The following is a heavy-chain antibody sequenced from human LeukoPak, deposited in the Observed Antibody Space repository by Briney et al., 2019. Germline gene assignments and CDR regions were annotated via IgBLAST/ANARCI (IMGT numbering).Heavy chain of an antibody. Sequence: PSETLSLTCAVYSGSFKCYHWSWIRQPPGKGLEWIGEINHSGSTNYNPTLKSRVTISVDTSNNQFSLKLSSLTAADTAVYYCARVNSGSSGSYYFDYWGQGTLVTVSS. D-gene: IGHD3-22*01. CDR1: SGSFKCYH. CDR2: INHSGST. CDR3: ARVNSGSSGSYYFDY. J-gene: IGHJ4*02. V-gene: IGHV4-34*01.